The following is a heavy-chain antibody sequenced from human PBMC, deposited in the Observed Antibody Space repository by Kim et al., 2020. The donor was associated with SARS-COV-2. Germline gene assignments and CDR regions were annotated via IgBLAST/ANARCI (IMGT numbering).Heavy chain of an antibody. CDR2: VYHTGTT. CDR1: GYSIGSGYC. D-gene: IGHD6-19*01. Sequence: SETLSLTCSVSGYSIGSGYCWGWIRQPPGKGLEWIGSVYHTGTTYYNPSLMSRVTISLVTYTNQFSLDLSYVTAADTAIYYCARDLSRRVAGQDWFDPWGQGTLVTVSS. CDR3: ARDLSRRVAGQDWFDP. J-gene: IGHJ5*02. V-gene: IGHV4-38-2*02.